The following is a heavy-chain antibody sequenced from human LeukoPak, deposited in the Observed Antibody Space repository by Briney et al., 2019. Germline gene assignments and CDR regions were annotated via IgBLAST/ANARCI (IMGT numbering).Heavy chain of an antibody. CDR2: INHSGST. J-gene: IGHJ3*02. V-gene: IGHV4-34*01. CDR3: ARGDSSSWHAFDI. CDR1: GGSFSGYY. D-gene: IGHD6-13*01. Sequence: SSKTLSLTCAVYGGSFSGYYWSWIRQPPGKGLEWIGEINHSGSTNYNPSLKSRVTISVDTSKNQFSLKLSSVTAADTAVYYCARGDSSSWHAFDIWGQGTMVTVSS.